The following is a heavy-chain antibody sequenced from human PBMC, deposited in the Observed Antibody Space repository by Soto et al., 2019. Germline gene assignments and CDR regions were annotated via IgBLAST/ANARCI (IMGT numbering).Heavy chain of an antibody. CDR2: ISSSSATL. Sequence: EVQLVESGGGLVQPGGSLRLSCAASGFAFSTYTMTWVRQAPGKGLEWVSYISSSSATLHYAHSVKGRFTISRDNAENSLYLPMTALRYEETALYFCARVSGGVVLAMTHIDYCGRGTLVTVSS. J-gene: IGHJ4*02. D-gene: IGHD3-16*01. CDR1: GFAFSTYT. V-gene: IGHV3-48*02. CDR3: ARVSGGVVLAMTHIDY.